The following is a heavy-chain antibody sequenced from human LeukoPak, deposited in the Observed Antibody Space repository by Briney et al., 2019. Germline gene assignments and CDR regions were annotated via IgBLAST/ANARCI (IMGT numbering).Heavy chain of an antibody. V-gene: IGHV3-15*01. J-gene: IGHJ5*02. D-gene: IGHD1-26*01. CDR2: IKSRTDGGTT. CDR1: GFTFSNAW. Sequence: GGSLRLSCAASGFTFSNAWMSWVRQAPGKGLEWVGRIKSRTDGGTTDYAAPVKGRFTISRDDSRNTLYLQMSSLKTEDTAVYYCTTDPNSGNYHVQWFDPWGQGTLVTVSS. CDR3: TTDPNSGNYHVQWFDP.